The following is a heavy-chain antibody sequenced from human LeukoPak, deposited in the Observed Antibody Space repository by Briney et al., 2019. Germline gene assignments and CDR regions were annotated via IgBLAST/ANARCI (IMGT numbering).Heavy chain of an antibody. J-gene: IGHJ3*02. CDR1: GFTFSSYS. CDR2: ISSSSSYI. CDR3: ARVVVIAPYDAFDI. V-gene: IGHV3-21*01. D-gene: IGHD2-21*01. Sequence: KPGGSLRLSCAASGFTFSSYSMNWVRQALGKGLEWVSSISSSSSYIYYADSVKGRFTISRDNAKNSLYLQMNSLRAEDTAVYYCARVVVIAPYDAFDIWGQGTMVTVSS.